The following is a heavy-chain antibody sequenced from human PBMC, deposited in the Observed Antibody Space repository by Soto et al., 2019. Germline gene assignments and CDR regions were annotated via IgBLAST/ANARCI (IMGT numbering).Heavy chain of an antibody. CDR3: AREGGSETLQPSYNWFDT. J-gene: IGHJ5*02. Sequence: AASVKVSCKASGYTSTDYHIHWVRQAPGQGLEFMGWINANNGGAGSAQQFQGRVTVTRDTSITTVYMELSNLRSDDTAVYYCAREGGSETLQPSYNWFDTWGQGTLVTVSS. CDR1: GYTSTDYH. V-gene: IGHV1-2*02. CDR2: INANNGGA. D-gene: IGHD6-25*01.